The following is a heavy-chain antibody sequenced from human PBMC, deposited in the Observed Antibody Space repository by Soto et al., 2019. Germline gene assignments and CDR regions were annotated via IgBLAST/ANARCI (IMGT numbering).Heavy chain of an antibody. J-gene: IGHJ5*02. CDR1: GGSISSYY. V-gene: IGHV4-59*08. CDR2: IYYSGST. Sequence: SETLSLTCTVSGGSISSYYWSWIRQPPGKGLEWIGYIYYSGSTNYNPSLKSRVTISVDTSKNQFSLKLSSVTAADTAVYYCARLMVRGGNWFDPWGQGTLVTVSS. CDR3: ARLMVRGGNWFDP. D-gene: IGHD3-10*01.